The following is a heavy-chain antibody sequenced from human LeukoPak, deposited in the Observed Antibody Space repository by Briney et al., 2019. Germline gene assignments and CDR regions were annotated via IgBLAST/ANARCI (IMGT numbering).Heavy chain of an antibody. Sequence: PGGSLRLSCAASGFTFSSYAMHWVRQAPGKGLEWVSFIYSGGSTHYSDSVKGRFTISRDNSKNTLYLQMNSLRAEDTAVYYCAKDRIGQQPTFDYWGQGTLVTVSS. CDR2: IYSGGST. V-gene: IGHV3-53*01. CDR3: AKDRIGQQPTFDY. CDR1: GFTFSSYA. J-gene: IGHJ4*02. D-gene: IGHD6-13*01.